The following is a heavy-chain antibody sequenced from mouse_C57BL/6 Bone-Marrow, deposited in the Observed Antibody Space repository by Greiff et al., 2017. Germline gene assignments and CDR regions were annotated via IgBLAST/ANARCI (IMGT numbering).Heavy chain of an antibody. D-gene: IGHD2-5*01. CDR1: GYAFSSSW. CDR2: IYPGDGDT. V-gene: IGHV1-82*01. CDR3: AKLYSNYGFDY. J-gene: IGHJ2*01. Sequence: VQLQQSGPELVKPGASVKISCKASGYAFSSSWMNWVKQRPGKGLEWIGRIYPGDGDTNYNGKFKGKATLTADKSSSTAYMQLSSLTSEDSAVYFCAKLYSNYGFDYWGQGTTLTVSS.